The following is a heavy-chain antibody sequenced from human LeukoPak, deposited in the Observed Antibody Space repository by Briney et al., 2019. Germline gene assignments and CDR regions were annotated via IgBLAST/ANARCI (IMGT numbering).Heavy chain of an antibody. J-gene: IGHJ4*02. CDR2: IWYDGSNK. Sequence: GGSLRLSCAASGFTFSSYGMHWVRQAPGKGLEWVAVIWYDGSNKYYADSVKGRFTISRDNSKNTLYLQMNSLRAEDTAVYYCARDVSLGYYDSSGHIPQIYFDYWGQGTLVTVSS. D-gene: IGHD3-22*01. CDR3: ARDVSLGYYDSSGHIPQIYFDY. CDR1: GFTFSSYG. V-gene: IGHV3-33*01.